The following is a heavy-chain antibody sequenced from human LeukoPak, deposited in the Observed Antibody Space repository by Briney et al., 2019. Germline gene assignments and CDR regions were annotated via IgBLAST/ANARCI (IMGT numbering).Heavy chain of an antibody. CDR3: ARGTRITMVRGTPGGWFDP. D-gene: IGHD3-10*01. CDR1: GYTFTDYY. CDR2: INHNSGGT. Sequence: ASVNVSYKPSGYTFTDYYMHRVRPAPGKGLEWRGWINHNSGGTNDAQKFQGRVTMTRDPSISTAYMELSRLRSDDTAVYYCARGTRITMVRGTPGGWFDPWGQGTLVTVSS. J-gene: IGHJ5*02. V-gene: IGHV1-2*02.